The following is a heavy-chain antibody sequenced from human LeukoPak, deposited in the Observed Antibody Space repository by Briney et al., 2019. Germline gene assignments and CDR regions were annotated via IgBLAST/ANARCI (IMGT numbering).Heavy chain of an antibody. Sequence: ASVKVSCKASGYTFTGYCIHWVRQAPGEGLEWMGWINPNSGGTNYAQKFQGRITMTRDTSLSTAYMELSRLRSDDTAVYYCARDLGYYDRLDQFDCWGQGTLVTVFS. J-gene: IGHJ4*02. CDR3: ARDLGYYDRLDQFDC. CDR2: INPNSGGT. CDR1: GYTFTGYC. V-gene: IGHV1-2*02. D-gene: IGHD3-22*01.